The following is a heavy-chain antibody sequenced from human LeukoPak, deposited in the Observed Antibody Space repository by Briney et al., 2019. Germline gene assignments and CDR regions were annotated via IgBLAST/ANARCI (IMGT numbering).Heavy chain of an antibody. CDR1: GGTFSSYA. CDR2: IIPIFGTA. J-gene: IGHJ6*02. D-gene: IGHD6-6*01. V-gene: IGHV1-69*13. CDR3: ARLDEYSSSSRYYGMDV. Sequence: SVKVSCTASGGTFSSYAISWVRQAPGQGLEWMGGIIPIFGTANYAQKFQGRVTITADESTSTAYMELSSLRSEDTAVYYCARLDEYSSSSRYYGMDVWGQGTTVTVSS.